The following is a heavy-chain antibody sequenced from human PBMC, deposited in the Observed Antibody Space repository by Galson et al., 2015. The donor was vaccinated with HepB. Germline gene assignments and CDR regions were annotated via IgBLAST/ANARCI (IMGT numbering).Heavy chain of an antibody. CDR2: ISSSGSTI. Sequence: SLRLSCAASGFTFSSYSMNWVRQAPGKGLEWVSSISSSGSTIYYADSVTGRFTISRDNAKNSLYLQMNSLRAEDTAVYYCARTDSSGWYPSPDYWGQGTLVTVSS. J-gene: IGHJ4*02. V-gene: IGHV3-21*04. D-gene: IGHD6-19*01. CDR1: GFTFSSYS. CDR3: ARTDSSGWYPSPDY.